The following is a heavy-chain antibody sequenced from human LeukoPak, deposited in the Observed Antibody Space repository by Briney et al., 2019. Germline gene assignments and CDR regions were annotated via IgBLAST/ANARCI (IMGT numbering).Heavy chain of an antibody. D-gene: IGHD2-2*01. CDR1: GFTFGSYG. Sequence: GGSLRLSCAASGFTFGSYGMHWVRQAPGKGLEWVAVISYDGSNKYYADSVKGRFTISRDNSKNTLYLQMNSLRAEDTAVYYCAKPPTAKYCSSTSCSYFDYWGQGTLVTVSS. CDR3: AKPPTAKYCSSTSCSYFDY. V-gene: IGHV3-30*18. J-gene: IGHJ4*02. CDR2: ISYDGSNK.